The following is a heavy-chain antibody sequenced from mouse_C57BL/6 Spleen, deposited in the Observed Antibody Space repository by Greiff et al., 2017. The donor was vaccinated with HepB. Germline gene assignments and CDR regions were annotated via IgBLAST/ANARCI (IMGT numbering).Heavy chain of an antibody. CDR1: GYTFTSYW. V-gene: IGHV1-69*01. CDR2: IDPSDSYT. CDR3: ARRGWDSNYEASYFDY. J-gene: IGHJ2*01. Sequence: QVHVKQPGAELVMPGASVKLSCKASGYTFTSYWMHWVKQRPGQGLEWIGEIDPSDSYTNYNQKFKGKSTLTVDKSSSTAYMQLSSLTSEDSAVYYCARRGWDSNYEASYFDYWGQGTTLTVSS. D-gene: IGHD2-5*01.